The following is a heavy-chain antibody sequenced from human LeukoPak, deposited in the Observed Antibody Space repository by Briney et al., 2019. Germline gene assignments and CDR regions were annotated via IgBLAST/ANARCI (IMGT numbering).Heavy chain of an antibody. CDR1: GFTFSRYW. CDR3: ASGSDY. Sequence: GGSLRLSCAASGFTFSRYWMSWVRQAPGKGLEWVANIKQDGTEKYYVDSVKGRFTVSRDNAKNSLYLQMNSLKTEDTAAYYCASGSDYWGQGTLVTVSS. J-gene: IGHJ4*02. V-gene: IGHV3-7*01. CDR2: IKQDGTEK.